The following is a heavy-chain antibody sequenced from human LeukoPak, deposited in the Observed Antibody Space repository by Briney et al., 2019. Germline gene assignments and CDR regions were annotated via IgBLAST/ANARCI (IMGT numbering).Heavy chain of an antibody. CDR3: AKGKGDYYDSSGFPITGFDY. D-gene: IGHD3-22*01. CDR1: GFTFSSYA. Sequence: GSLRLSCAASGFTFSSYAMSWVRQAPGKGLEWVSAISGSGGSTYYADSVKGRFTISRDNSKNTLYLQMNSLRAEDTAVYYCAKGKGDYYDSSGFPITGFDYWGQGTLVTVSS. V-gene: IGHV3-23*01. CDR2: ISGSGGST. J-gene: IGHJ4*02.